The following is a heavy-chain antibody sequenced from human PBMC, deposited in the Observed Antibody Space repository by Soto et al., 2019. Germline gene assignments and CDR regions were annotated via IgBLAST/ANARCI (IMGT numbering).Heavy chain of an antibody. V-gene: IGHV1-2*02. CDR2: IGPASGDT. Sequence: GASVKVSCTASGYTFTGHYIHWLRRAPGQGPEWMGEIGPASGDTRYAQKFQGRVTMTRDTSITTVYMELNNLSPDDTAVYYWWRWGSGQLGVFYWGQGNPVTLSS. CDR1: GYTFTGHY. CDR3: WRWGSGQLGVFY. D-gene: IGHD3-10*01. J-gene: IGHJ4*02.